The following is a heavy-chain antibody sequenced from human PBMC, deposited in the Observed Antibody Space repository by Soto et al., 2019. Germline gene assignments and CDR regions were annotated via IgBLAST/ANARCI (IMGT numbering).Heavy chain of an antibody. D-gene: IGHD3-9*01. CDR1: GYTFTSYA. CDR3: ARGAYYDILTGPPRNYYYGMDV. V-gene: IGHV1-3*01. CDR2: INAGNGNT. J-gene: IGHJ6*02. Sequence: ASVKVSCKASGYTFTSYAMHWVRQAPGQRLEWMGWINAGNGNTKYSQKFQGRVTITRDTSASTAYMELSSLRSEDTAVYYCARGAYYDILTGPPRNYYYGMDVWGQGTTVTVSS.